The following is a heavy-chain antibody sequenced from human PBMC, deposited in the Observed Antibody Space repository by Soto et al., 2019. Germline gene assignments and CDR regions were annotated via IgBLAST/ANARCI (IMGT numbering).Heavy chain of an antibody. D-gene: IGHD3-3*01. Sequence: SETLSLTCTVSGGSISSYYWSWIRQPAGKGLEWIGRIYTSGSTNYNPSLKSRVTMSVDTSKNQFSLKLSSVTAVDTAVYYCARVWLDDFWSGSGYYYYYGMDVWGQGTTVTVS. CDR3: ARVWLDDFWSGSGYYYYYGMDV. J-gene: IGHJ6*02. CDR1: GGSISSYY. CDR2: IYTSGST. V-gene: IGHV4-4*07.